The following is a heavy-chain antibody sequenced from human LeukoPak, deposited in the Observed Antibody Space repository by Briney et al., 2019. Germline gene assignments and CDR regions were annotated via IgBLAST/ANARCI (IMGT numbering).Heavy chain of an antibody. CDR2: IIPIFGTA. CDR3: ARNYDSSGYMYYYYGMDV. J-gene: IGHJ6*02. V-gene: IGHV1-69*05. Sequence: SVKVSCKASGGTFSSYAISWVRQAPGQGLEWMGGIIPIFGTANYAQKFQGRVTITTDESTSTAYMELSSLRSEDTAVYYCARNYDSSGYMYYYYGMDVWGQGTTVTVSS. D-gene: IGHD3-22*01. CDR1: GGTFSSYA.